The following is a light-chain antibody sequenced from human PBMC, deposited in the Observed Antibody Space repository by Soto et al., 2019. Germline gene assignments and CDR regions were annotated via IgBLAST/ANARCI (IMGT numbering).Light chain of an antibody. CDR2: KAS. Sequence: DIQKTQSPSTLSASIGDRVAITCRASDNIGPWVAWYQQKPGKAPKLLIYKASTLETGAPSRFAGSGSGTGFTLTITRLQPDDFATYYCQHYNSYSRTFGQGTKVDI. CDR3: QHYNSYSRT. J-gene: IGKJ1*01. CDR1: DNIGPW. V-gene: IGKV1-5*03.